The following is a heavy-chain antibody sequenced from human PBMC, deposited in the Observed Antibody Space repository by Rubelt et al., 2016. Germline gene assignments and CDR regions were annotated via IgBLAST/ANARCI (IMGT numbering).Heavy chain of an antibody. CDR2: TQPGDSLT. CDR1: GYSFSSFW. Sequence: EVQLVQSGGELKKPGESLKISCKGSGYSFSSFWIGWVRQMPGKGLEWMGITQPGDSLTKKSQSFRGQVTISADKSITTAYLQWSVLRASDTAMYYCVRHNLWAFDIWGQGTMVTVSS. J-gene: IGHJ3*02. D-gene: IGHD1-14*01. V-gene: IGHV5-51*01. CDR3: VRHNLWAFDI.